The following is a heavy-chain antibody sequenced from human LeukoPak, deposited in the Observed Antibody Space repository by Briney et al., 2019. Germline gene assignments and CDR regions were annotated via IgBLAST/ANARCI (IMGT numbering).Heavy chain of an antibody. D-gene: IGHD5-24*01. CDR3: ARGDDHNSYFFDY. Sequence: SETLSLTCTVSGGSISSYYWSWIRQSPGKGLEWIGYIYYNGKSNYNPSLNSRVTVSVDTSQNHFSLKLRSVTAADTAVYFCARGDDHNSYFFDYWGRGTLVTVSS. J-gene: IGHJ4*01. CDR1: GGSISSYY. V-gene: IGHV4-59*01. CDR2: IYYNGKS.